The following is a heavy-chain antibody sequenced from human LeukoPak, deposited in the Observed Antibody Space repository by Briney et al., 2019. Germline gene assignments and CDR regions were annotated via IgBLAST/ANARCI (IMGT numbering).Heavy chain of an antibody. J-gene: IGHJ3*02. D-gene: IGHD5-12*01. CDR1: GDSTSSSTYY. V-gene: IGHV4-39*01. Sequence: SETLSLTCTVSGDSTSSSTYYWDWIRQAPGKGLEWIGNNYDSGTTHYNPSLKSRVTISGDTSKNQFSLKLNSVTAADTAIYYCATHRRSGSGGSENAFEIWGQGTMVTVSS. CDR2: NYDSGTT. CDR3: ATHRRSGSGGSENAFEI.